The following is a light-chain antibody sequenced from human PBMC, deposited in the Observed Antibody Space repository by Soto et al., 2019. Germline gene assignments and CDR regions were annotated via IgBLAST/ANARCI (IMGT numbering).Light chain of an antibody. J-gene: IGLJ1*01. Sequence: ELTQPLSVSVALGQTATITCGGNNIGGKNVHWYQQKPGQAPVLVIYRDYNRPSGIPERFSGSNSGHTATLTISRVQPGDEDEYYCQAWDNRGYVFGTGTKVTVL. CDR3: QAWDNRGYV. V-gene: IGLV3-9*01. CDR2: RDY. CDR1: NIGGKN.